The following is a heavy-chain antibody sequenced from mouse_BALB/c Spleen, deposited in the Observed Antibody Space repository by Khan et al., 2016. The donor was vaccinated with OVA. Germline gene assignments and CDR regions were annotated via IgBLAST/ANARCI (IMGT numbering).Heavy chain of an antibody. CDR1: GYSITSDYA. J-gene: IGHJ3*01. D-gene: IGHD3-1*01. V-gene: IGHV3-2*02. Sequence: EVELVESGPGLVKPSQSLSLTCTVTGYSITSDYAWNWIRQFPGNKLEWMGYISYSGRTKYNPSLKSRTSVTGDTSKNQFFLQLNSVTTEDTATYYCAMAHTYWGQGTLVTVSA. CDR2: ISYSGRT. CDR3: AMAHTY.